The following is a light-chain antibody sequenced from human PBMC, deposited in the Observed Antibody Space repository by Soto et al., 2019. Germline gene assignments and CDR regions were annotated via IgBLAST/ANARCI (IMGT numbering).Light chain of an antibody. Sequence: DIQMTQSPSTLSASVGDRVTITCRASQSISSWLAWYQQKPGKAPKLLIYKASNLESGVPSRFSGSGSGTEFTLTISSLQPDDFATYYCQQYTNYRTFGEGTKVEIK. V-gene: IGKV1-5*03. J-gene: IGKJ1*01. CDR1: QSISSW. CDR2: KAS. CDR3: QQYTNYRT.